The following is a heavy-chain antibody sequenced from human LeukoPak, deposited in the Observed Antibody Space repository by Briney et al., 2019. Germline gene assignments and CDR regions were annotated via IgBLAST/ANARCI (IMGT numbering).Heavy chain of an antibody. CDR3: ARGVAARPFYFYYYMDV. V-gene: IGHV4-34*01. J-gene: IGHJ6*03. D-gene: IGHD6-6*01. CDR2: INQSGST. CDR1: GFTFSSYW. Sequence: GSLRLSCAASGFTFSSYWMSWVRQPPGKGLEWIGEINQSGSTNYNPSLKSRVTISIDTSKNQFSLKLSSVTAADTAVYYCARGVAARPFYFYYYMDVWDTGTTVTVSS.